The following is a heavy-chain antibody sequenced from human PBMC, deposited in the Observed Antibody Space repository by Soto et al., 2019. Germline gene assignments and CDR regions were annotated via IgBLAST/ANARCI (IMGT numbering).Heavy chain of an antibody. CDR3: ARASCGDTCYYRIDY. D-gene: IGHD2-15*01. CDR1: DSTFDSHA. V-gene: IGHV3-23*01. Sequence: EVQLLESGGGLVQPGGSLRLSCAAADSTFDSHAMSWVRRAPGKGLEWVSSITGGGDITYYADSVKGRFTISRDNFKNTLYLQMHMLRGEDTAVYYCARASCGDTCYYRIDYWGQGTLVTVSS. J-gene: IGHJ4*02. CDR2: ITGGGDIT.